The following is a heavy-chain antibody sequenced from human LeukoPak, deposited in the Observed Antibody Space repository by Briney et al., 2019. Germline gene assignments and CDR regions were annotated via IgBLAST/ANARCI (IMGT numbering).Heavy chain of an antibody. Sequence: GGSLRLSCAASGFTFSSYAMHWVRQAPGKGLEWVAVISYDGSNKYYADSVKGRFTISRDNSKNTLYLQMNSLRAEDTAVYYCARDGPLVRFGEFFYYYGMDVWGQGTTVTVSS. D-gene: IGHD3-10*01. CDR1: GFTFSSYA. J-gene: IGHJ6*02. V-gene: IGHV3-30*04. CDR2: ISYDGSNK. CDR3: ARDGPLVRFGEFFYYYGMDV.